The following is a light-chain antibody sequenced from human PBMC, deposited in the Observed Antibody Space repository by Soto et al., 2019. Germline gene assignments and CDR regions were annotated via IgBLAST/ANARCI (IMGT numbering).Light chain of an antibody. J-gene: IGLJ2*01. CDR1: SSDFGDDKY. CDR3: CSYAGRYTLL. Sequence: QSVLTQPRSVSGSPGQSVTISCTGTSSDFGDDKYVSWYHQHPGKAPKLMIYDVDKRPSGDPDRFSGSKSGNTASLTISGLQAEDEADYYCCSYAGRYTLLFGGGTKLTVL. CDR2: DVD. V-gene: IGLV2-11*01.